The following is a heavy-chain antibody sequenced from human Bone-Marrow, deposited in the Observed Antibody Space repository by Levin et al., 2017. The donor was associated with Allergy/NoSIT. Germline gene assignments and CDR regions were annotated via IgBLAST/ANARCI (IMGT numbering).Heavy chain of an antibody. D-gene: IGHD6-19*01. CDR1: GFTFSNYA. Sequence: GGSLRLSCAASGFTFSNYAMSWVRQAPGKGLEWVSAISNSGGSTYYADSVKGRFTISRDNSKNTLYVQMNSLRAEDTAVYYCTKDRVAVSSGFLDYWGQGTLVTVSS. J-gene: IGHJ4*02. V-gene: IGHV3-23*01. CDR2: ISNSGGST. CDR3: TKDRVAVSSGFLDY.